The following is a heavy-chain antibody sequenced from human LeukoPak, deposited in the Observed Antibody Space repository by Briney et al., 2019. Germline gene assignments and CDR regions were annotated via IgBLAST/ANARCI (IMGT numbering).Heavy chain of an antibody. CDR1: SGSISSYY. CDR3: ARDSESSGWYKY. CDR2: IYTSGST. J-gene: IGHJ4*02. D-gene: IGHD6-13*01. Sequence: SETLSLTCTVSSGSISSYYWSWIRQPAGKGLEWIGRIYTSGSTNYNPSLKSRVTMSVDTSKNQFSLKLSSVTAADTAVYYCARDSESSGWYKYWGQGTLVTVSS. V-gene: IGHV4-4*07.